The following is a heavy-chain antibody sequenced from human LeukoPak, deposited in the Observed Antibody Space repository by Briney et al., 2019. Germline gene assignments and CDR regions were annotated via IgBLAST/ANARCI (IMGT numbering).Heavy chain of an antibody. Sequence: GSLRLSCAASGFTVSNNYMRWVRQAPGKGLEWVSSIYSRGSTSYVDSVKGRFTISRDNSKNTLFLQMNSLRVEDTAVYYCARDYYGPWGQGTLVTVSS. CDR1: GFTVSNNY. D-gene: IGHD3-22*01. CDR3: ARDYYGP. J-gene: IGHJ5*02. V-gene: IGHV3-66*03. CDR2: IYSRGST.